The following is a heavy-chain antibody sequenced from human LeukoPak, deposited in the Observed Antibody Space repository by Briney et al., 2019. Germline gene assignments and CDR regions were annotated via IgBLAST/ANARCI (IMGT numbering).Heavy chain of an antibody. V-gene: IGHV4-30-4*01. J-gene: IGHJ4*02. CDR3: ARDGDTAPFDY. CDR2: IYYSGST. CDR1: SGSISSGDYY. Sequence: SQTLSLTCTVSSGSISSGDYYWSWIRQPPGKGLEWIGYIYYSGSTYYNPSLKSRVTISVDTSKNQFSLKLSSVTAADTAVYYCARDGDTAPFDYWGQGTLVTVSS. D-gene: IGHD5-18*01.